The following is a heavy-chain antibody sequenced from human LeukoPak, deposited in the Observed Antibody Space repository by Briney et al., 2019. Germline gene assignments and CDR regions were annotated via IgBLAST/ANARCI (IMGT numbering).Heavy chain of an antibody. Sequence: GGSLRLSCAASGFTVSNNHMSWVRQAPGKGLEWVSVIYTGGSTYYADSVKGRFTISRDNSKNTLYLQMNSLRSDDTAVYYCTRESGSYHGNDYWGQGTLVTVSS. CDR3: TRESGSYHGNDY. CDR1: GFTVSNNH. J-gene: IGHJ4*02. D-gene: IGHD1-26*01. CDR2: IYTGGST. V-gene: IGHV3-53*05.